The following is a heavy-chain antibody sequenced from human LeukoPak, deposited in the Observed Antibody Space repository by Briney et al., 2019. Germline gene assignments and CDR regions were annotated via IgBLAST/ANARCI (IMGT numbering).Heavy chain of an antibody. D-gene: IGHD4-17*01. J-gene: IGHJ5*02. CDR3: IVFGDSNH. CDR1: GFTVSSHW. V-gene: IGHV3-53*01. Sequence: GGSLRLSCAASGFTVSSHWMHWVRQAPGKGLVWVSAIHTSGDTCYADSVKGRFTISRDTSKNTLYLQINSLRVEDTAVYYCIVFGDSNHWGQGTLVTVSS. CDR2: IHTSGDT.